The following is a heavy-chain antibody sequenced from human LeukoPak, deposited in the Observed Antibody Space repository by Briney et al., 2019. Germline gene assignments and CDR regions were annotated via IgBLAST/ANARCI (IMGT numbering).Heavy chain of an antibody. CDR2: ISVSGGDT. CDR1: GFTFSTYA. D-gene: IGHD1-26*01. Sequence: GASLRLSCAASGFTFSTYAMSWVRQAPGKGLEWVSAISVSGGDTFYADSVRGRLTISRDNSMNTLYLQMNSPRAEDTAMYYCAKHSGNYFFDHWGQGTLVTVSA. CDR3: AKHSGNYFFDH. J-gene: IGHJ4*02. V-gene: IGHV3-23*01.